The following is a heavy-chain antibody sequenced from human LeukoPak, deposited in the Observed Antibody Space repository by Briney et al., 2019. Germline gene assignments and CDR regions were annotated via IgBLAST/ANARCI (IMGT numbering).Heavy chain of an antibody. V-gene: IGHV4-59*08. CDR3: AKQGGSFAFDI. D-gene: IGHD1-26*01. CDR1: GGSISSYY. CDR2: IYYSGST. J-gene: IGHJ3*02. Sequence: SETLSLTCTVSGGSISSYYWSWVRQPPGKGLEWIGYIYYSGSTNYNPSLKSRVTISVDTSKNQFSLKLNSVTAADTAVYYCAKQGGSFAFDIWGQGTMVTASS.